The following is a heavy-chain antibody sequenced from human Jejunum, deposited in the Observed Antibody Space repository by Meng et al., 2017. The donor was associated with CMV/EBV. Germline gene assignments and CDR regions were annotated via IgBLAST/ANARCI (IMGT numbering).Heavy chain of an antibody. CDR2: ISHDGSAK. Sequence: NHGIHWVRQAPGKGLEWLAVISHDGSAKYYADSVKGRFTISRDNLKNTLYLQINSLRAEDTAVYFCAKEIGSRGSSWASYFDYWGQGTLVTVSS. V-gene: IGHV3-30*18. J-gene: IGHJ4*02. D-gene: IGHD6-13*01. CDR1: NHG. CDR3: AKEIGSRGSSWASYFDY.